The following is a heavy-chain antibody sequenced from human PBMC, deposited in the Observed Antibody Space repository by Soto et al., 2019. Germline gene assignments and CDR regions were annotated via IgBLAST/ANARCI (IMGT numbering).Heavy chain of an antibody. D-gene: IGHD3-3*01. J-gene: IGHJ4*02. Sequence: KQSQTLSLTCAISGDSVSSNSAAWNWIRQSPSRGLEWLGRTYYRSKWYNDYAVSVKSRITINPDTSKNQFSLQLNSVTPEDTAVYYCARGPPFGVAYPLYYLDYWGQGTLVTVSS. CDR3: ARGPPFGVAYPLYYLDY. CDR2: TYYRSKWYN. CDR1: GDSVSSNSAA. V-gene: IGHV6-1*01.